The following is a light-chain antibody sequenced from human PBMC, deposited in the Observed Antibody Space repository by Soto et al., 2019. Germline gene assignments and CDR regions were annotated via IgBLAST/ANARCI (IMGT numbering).Light chain of an antibody. CDR3: QQYTNRPPWT. Sequence: EIVMTQSPATLSVSPGERATLSCRASQTVSTNLAWYQQKPGQAPRLLIYGASTRATGIPARFSGSGSGTEFTLTISILQSDDFAVYYCQQYTNRPPWTFGQGTNVDIK. CDR2: GAS. CDR1: QTVSTN. V-gene: IGKV3-15*01. J-gene: IGKJ1*01.